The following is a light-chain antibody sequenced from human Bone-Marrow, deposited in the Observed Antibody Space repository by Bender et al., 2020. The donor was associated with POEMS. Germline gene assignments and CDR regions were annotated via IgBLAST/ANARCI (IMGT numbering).Light chain of an antibody. CDR1: GSDVGGYDY. J-gene: IGLJ2*01. CDR2: EVT. CDR3: SSFAGGNNLI. V-gene: IGLV2-8*01. Sequence: QSALTQPASVSGSPGQSITLSCTGTGSDVGGYDYVSWYQQHPGKAPKLLICEVTKRPSGVPARFSGSKSGNTASLTVSGLQAEDEADYYCSSFAGGNNLIFGGGTKLTVL.